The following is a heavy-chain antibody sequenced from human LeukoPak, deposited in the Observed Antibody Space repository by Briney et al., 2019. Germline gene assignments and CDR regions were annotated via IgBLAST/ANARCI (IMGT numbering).Heavy chain of an antibody. J-gene: IGHJ4*02. CDR3: ARGERGDY. D-gene: IGHD1-26*01. CDR1: GFTFSIYE. Sequence: GGSLRLSCAASGFTFSIYEMDWVRQAPGKGLEWVSYISSIGTTIYYADSVKGRFAISRDNAKNSLYLQMNSLRAEDTAVYYCARGERGDYWGQGTLVTVSS. CDR2: ISSIGTTI. V-gene: IGHV3-48*03.